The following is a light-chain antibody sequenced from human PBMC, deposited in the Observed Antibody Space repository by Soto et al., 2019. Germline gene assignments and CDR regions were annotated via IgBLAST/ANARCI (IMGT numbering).Light chain of an antibody. Sequence: DIQMTQSPSTLSASVGDRVTITCRASQNIIIWLSWYQQKPGKAPKLLIFDASRLESGIPSRFSGSGSGTEFTLTISSLQPDDFATYYCQQYNNYSPWTFGQGTKVEI. CDR1: QNIIIW. CDR3: QQYNNYSPWT. CDR2: DAS. J-gene: IGKJ1*01. V-gene: IGKV1-5*01.